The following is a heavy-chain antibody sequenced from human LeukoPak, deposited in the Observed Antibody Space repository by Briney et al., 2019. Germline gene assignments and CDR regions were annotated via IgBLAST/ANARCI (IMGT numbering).Heavy chain of an antibody. D-gene: IGHD5-12*01. CDR2: IYYSGST. CDR3: ARHRNSSYHSYGLDV. V-gene: IGHV4-59*08. CDR1: GGSISSYY. Sequence: SETLSLTCTVSGGSISSYYWSWIRQPPGKGLEWIGYIYYSGSTNYNPSLKSRVTISIDTPKNQFSLELNSVTAADTAVYYCARHRNSSYHSYGLDVWGQGTTVTVSS. J-gene: IGHJ6*02.